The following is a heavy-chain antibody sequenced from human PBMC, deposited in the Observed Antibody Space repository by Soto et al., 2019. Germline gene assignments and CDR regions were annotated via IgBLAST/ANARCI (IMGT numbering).Heavy chain of an antibody. D-gene: IGHD6-19*01. CDR3: AKDLNQQWLPTFFDY. CDR2: ISGSGGST. J-gene: IGHJ4*02. V-gene: IGHV3-23*01. CDR1: GFTFSNYA. Sequence: GGSLRLSCAASGFTFSNYAMSWVRQAPGKGLEWVSAISGSGGSTYYADSVKGRFTISRDNSKNTLYLQMNSLRAEDTAVYYCAKDLNQQWLPTFFDYWGQGTLVTVSS.